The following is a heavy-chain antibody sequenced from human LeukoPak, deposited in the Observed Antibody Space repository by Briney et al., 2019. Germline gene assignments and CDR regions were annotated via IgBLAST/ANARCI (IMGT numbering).Heavy chain of an antibody. J-gene: IGHJ6*02. CDR2: ISSSGSTI. Sequence: GGSLRLSCAASGFTFSSYEMNWVRQAPGKGLEWVSYISSSGSTIYYADSVKGRFTISRDNSKNTLYLQMNSLRAEDTADYYCARDYYDSSGYPYYCYYYGIDVWGQGTTVTVSS. V-gene: IGHV3-48*03. CDR1: GFTFSSYE. CDR3: ARDYYDSSGYPYYCYYYGIDV. D-gene: IGHD3-22*01.